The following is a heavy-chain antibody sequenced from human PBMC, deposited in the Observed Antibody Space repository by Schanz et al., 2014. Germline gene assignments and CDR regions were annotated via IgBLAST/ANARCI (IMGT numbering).Heavy chain of an antibody. Sequence: QLQLQESGPGLVKPSETLSLTCTVSAGSISGSGYYWGWIRQPPGKGREWIGTIYYSGSTYYDPSLESRFTIPGDTSKTQFSLKLTSVTAADTAVYYCARHGRRDYFDYWGRGTLVTVSS. D-gene: IGHD1-26*01. V-gene: IGHV4-39*01. CDR2: IYYSGST. J-gene: IGHJ4*02. CDR1: AGSISGSGYY. CDR3: ARHGRRDYFDY.